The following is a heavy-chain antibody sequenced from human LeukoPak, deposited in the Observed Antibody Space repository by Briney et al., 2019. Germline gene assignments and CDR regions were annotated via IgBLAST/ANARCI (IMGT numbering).Heavy chain of an antibody. V-gene: IGHV3-21*01. CDR3: ARDATYYDFWSGYYNYYYYYGMDV. CDR2: ISSSSSYI. D-gene: IGHD3-3*01. CDR1: GFTFSSYS. J-gene: IGHJ6*02. Sequence: GGSLRLSCAASGFTFSSYSMNWVRQAPGKGLEWVSSISSSSSYINYADSVEGRFTISRDNAKNSLYLQMNSLRAEDTAVYYCARDATYYDFWSGYYNYYYYYGMDVWGQGTTVTVSS.